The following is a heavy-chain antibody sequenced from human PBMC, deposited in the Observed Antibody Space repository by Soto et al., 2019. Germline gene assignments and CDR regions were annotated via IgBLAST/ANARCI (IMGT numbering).Heavy chain of an antibody. Sequence: QVQLQESGPGLVKPSQTLSLTCSVSGDSISSGGYYWSWIRQQPGKGLEWIGYIYYSGSTYYNPSLKSRVTLSVDTSKIQFSLKLSSVTAADTAVYYCARLSTSRPYYYAMDVWGQGTTVTVS. V-gene: IGHV4-31*03. CDR2: IYYSGST. CDR3: ARLSTSRPYYYAMDV. CDR1: GDSISSGGYY. D-gene: IGHD2-2*01. J-gene: IGHJ6*02.